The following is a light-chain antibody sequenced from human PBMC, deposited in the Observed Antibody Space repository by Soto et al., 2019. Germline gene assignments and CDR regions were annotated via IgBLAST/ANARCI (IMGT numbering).Light chain of an antibody. CDR2: LSS. CDR1: QSLLHSNGYNY. CDR3: MQALQTPLYT. J-gene: IGKJ2*01. Sequence: DIVMTQSPLSLPVSPGEPASISCRSSQSLLHSNGYNYLDWYLQKPGQSPQLLIYLSSNRASGVPDRFSGSGSGADFTLKISRVEAEDVGVYYCMQALQTPLYTFGQGTKVDIK. V-gene: IGKV2-28*01.